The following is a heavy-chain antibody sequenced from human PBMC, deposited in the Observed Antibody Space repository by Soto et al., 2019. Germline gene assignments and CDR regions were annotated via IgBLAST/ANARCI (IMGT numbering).Heavy chain of an antibody. V-gene: IGHV1-3*01. CDR2: INAGNGNT. D-gene: IGHD2-15*01. CDR1: GYTFTSYA. Sequence: QVQLVQSGAEVKKPGASVKVSCKASGYTFTSYAMHWVRQAPGQRLEWMGWINAGNGNTKYSQKFQGRVTITRDTSASTAYMELSSMRSEDTAVYYCARGPAGRSAWFDPWGQGTLVTVSS. J-gene: IGHJ5*02. CDR3: ARGPAGRSAWFDP.